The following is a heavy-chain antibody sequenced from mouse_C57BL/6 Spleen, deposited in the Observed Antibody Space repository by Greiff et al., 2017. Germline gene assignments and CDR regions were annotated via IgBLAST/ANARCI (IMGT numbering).Heavy chain of an antibody. CDR1: GYTFTSYW. CDR3: ARRGYPAMDY. J-gene: IGHJ4*01. Sequence: QVQLKQSGAELVKPGASVKMSCKASGYTFTSYWITWVKQRPGQGLEWIGDIYPGSGSTNYNEKFKSKATLTVDTSSSTAYMQLSSLTSEDSAVYYCARRGYPAMDYWGQGTSVTVSS. V-gene: IGHV1-55*01. CDR2: IYPGSGST. D-gene: IGHD5-1-1*01.